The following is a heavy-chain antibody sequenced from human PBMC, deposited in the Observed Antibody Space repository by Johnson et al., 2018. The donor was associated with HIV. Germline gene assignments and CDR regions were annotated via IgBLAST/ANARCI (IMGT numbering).Heavy chain of an antibody. D-gene: IGHD3-16*01. Sequence: QVQLVESGGGVVQPGRSLRLSCAASGFTFSSYAMHWVRQAPGKGLEWVSGISWNGGTIAYADSVKGRFTISRDNSKNTLYLQMNSLRAEDTAVYYCAKDQSWDDYVWGSPRADAFDIWGQGTMVTVSS. J-gene: IGHJ3*02. CDR3: AKDQSWDDYVWGSPRADAFDI. CDR2: ISWNGGTI. V-gene: IGHV3-NL1*01. CDR1: GFTFSSYA.